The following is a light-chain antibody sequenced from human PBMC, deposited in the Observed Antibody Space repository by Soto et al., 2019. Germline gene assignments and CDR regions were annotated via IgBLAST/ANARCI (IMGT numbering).Light chain of an antibody. V-gene: IGKV3-20*01. J-gene: IGKJ5*01. CDR2: GAS. CDR1: QSVGTR. Sequence: EILLTQSPDTLSLSPGERATLSGRAAQSVGTRLAWYQHKPGQAPRLLISGASSRATGILDRFTGSGSETSFTLTISRLVPEDFALYYCKHYQSGHPIAFCQGTRLQI. CDR3: KHYQSGHPIA.